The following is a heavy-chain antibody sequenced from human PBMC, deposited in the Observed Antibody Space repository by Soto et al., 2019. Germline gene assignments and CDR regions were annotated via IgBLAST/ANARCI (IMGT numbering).Heavy chain of an antibody. CDR3: AKNLAARKYSSSWILDY. V-gene: IGHV3-23*01. J-gene: IGHJ4*02. D-gene: IGHD6-13*01. CDR2: ISGSGGST. CDR1: GFTFSSYA. Sequence: PGGSLRLSCAASGFTFSSYAMSWVRQAPGKGLEWVSAISGSGGSTYYADSVKGRFTISRDNSKNTLYLQMNSLRAEDTAVYYCAKNLAARKYSSSWILDYWRQGTLVTVSS.